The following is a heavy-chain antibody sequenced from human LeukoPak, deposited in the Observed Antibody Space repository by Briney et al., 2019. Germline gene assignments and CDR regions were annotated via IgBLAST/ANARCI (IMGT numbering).Heavy chain of an antibody. CDR1: GGSFSGYY. D-gene: IGHD5-18*01. Sequence: PSETLSLTCAVYGGSFSGYYWSWIRQPPGKGLEWIGEINHSGSTNYNPSLKSRVTISVDTSKNQFSLKLSSVTAADTAVYYCARDLYSYGPNYYYYYMDVWGKGTTVTVSS. CDR2: INHSGST. J-gene: IGHJ6*03. V-gene: IGHV4-34*01. CDR3: ARDLYSYGPNYYYYYMDV.